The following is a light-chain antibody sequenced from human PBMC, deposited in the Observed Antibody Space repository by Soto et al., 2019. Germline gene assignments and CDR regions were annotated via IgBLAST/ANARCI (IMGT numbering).Light chain of an antibody. J-gene: IGKJ1*01. Sequence: DIQMTQSPSTLSASVGDRVTITCRASQSISSWLAWYQQKPGKAPKLLIYKASSLASGVPSRFSGSGSGTEFTLTISSQHHDYFANYYRQQYNCYPCTFGQGTKVEIK. CDR1: QSISSW. CDR2: KAS. CDR3: QQYNCYPCT. V-gene: IGKV1-5*03.